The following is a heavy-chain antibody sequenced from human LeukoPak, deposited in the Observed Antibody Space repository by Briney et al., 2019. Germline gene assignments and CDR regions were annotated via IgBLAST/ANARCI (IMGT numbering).Heavy chain of an antibody. CDR3: GRGSSHTSGYRNYFDY. Sequence: PGGSLRLSCEASGFTFGVYWMGWVRQVPGKGLAWVANINQGESAKYYVDSVKGRFTISRDNAKNSLYLQLNSLRVEDTAVYYCGRGSSHTSGYRNYFDYLSRGTLVTVSS. V-gene: IGHV3-7*01. D-gene: IGHD5-12*01. CDR2: INQGESAK. J-gene: IGHJ4*02. CDR1: GFTFGVYW.